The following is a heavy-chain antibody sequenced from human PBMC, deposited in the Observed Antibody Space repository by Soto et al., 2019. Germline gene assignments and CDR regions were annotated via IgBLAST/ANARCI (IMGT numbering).Heavy chain of an antibody. Sequence: EVQLVESGGGLVKPGGSLRLSCAASGFTFSDHPMLWVRQAPGEGLEGVSSITSGARYMYYADSVKGRFTISRDNVEKSLYLQMSSLPAEDTAVYYCVREGIRNYGAGFDWGQGTLVTVSS. CDR2: ITSGARYM. D-gene: IGHD3-16*01. CDR3: VREGIRNYGAGFD. J-gene: IGHJ4*02. CDR1: GFTFSDHP. V-gene: IGHV3-21*02.